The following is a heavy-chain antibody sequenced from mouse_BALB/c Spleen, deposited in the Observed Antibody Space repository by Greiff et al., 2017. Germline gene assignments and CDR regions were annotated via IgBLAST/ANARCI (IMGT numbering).Heavy chain of an antibody. Sequence: EVQGVESGGGLVKPGGSLKLSCAASGFAFSSYDMSWVRQTPEKRLEWVAYISSGGGSTYYPDTVKGRFTISRDNAKNTLYLQMSSLKSEDTAMYYCARHWYAMDYWGQGTSVTVSS. CDR3: ARHWYAMDY. CDR1: GFAFSSYD. V-gene: IGHV5-12-1*01. J-gene: IGHJ4*01. CDR2: ISSGGGST.